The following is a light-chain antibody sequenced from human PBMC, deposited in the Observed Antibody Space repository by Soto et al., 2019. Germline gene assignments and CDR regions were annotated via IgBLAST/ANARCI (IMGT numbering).Light chain of an antibody. Sequence: QSALTQPASVSGSPGQSITISCTGTSSDVGGYNYVSWYQQHPGKAPRLMIYEVSHRPSGVSNRFSGSKSGNTASLTISGLQAEDEADYYCTSYSSLTTLDVFGTGTKVTVL. CDR3: TSYSSLTTLDV. J-gene: IGLJ1*01. CDR2: EVS. CDR1: SSDVGGYNY. V-gene: IGLV2-14*01.